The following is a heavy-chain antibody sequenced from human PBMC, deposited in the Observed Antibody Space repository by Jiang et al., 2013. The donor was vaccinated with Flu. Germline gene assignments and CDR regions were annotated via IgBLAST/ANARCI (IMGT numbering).Heavy chain of an antibody. CDR2: YN. D-gene: IGHD6-19*01. Sequence: YNDYAVSVKSRITINPDTSKNQFSLQLNSVTPEDTAVYYCARGDGIAVAGRGFDPWGQGTLVTVSS. CDR3: ARGDGIAVAGRGFDP. J-gene: IGHJ5*02. V-gene: IGHV6-1*01.